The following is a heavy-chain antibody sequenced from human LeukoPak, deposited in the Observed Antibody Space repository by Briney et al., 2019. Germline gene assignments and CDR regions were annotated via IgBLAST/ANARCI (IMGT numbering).Heavy chain of an antibody. V-gene: IGHV4-59*10. CDR2: IYTSGST. D-gene: IGHD2-2*01. Sequence: PSETLSLTCAVYGGSFSGYYWNWIRQPPGKGLEWIGRIYTSGSTNYNPSLKSRVTMSVDTSKNQFSLKLSSVTAADTAVYYCARGHLLYWFDPWGQGTLVTVSS. CDR1: GGSFSGYY. J-gene: IGHJ5*02. CDR3: ARGHLLYWFDP.